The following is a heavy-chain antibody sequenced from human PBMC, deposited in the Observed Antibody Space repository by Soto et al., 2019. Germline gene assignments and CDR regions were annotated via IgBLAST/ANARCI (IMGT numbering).Heavy chain of an antibody. J-gene: IGHJ5*02. D-gene: IGHD3-10*01. CDR1: GYTFTGYY. Sequence: QIQLVQSGAEVKKPGASVKVSCRASGYTFTGYYLHWVRQAPGQGLEWMGWVNPISGDTNYAQKFQDRVXMXRDRSITXVXXELSRLRSDDTAVYYCAREEGFRITMDRGRWFDPWGQGTLVTVSS. CDR3: AREEGFRITMDRGRWFDP. V-gene: IGHV1-2*02. CDR2: VNPISGDT.